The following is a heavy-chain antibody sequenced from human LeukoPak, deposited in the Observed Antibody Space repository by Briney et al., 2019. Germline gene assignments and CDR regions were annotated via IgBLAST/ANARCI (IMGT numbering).Heavy chain of an antibody. J-gene: IGHJ4*02. CDR1: GFTFSSYS. V-gene: IGHV3-48*04. D-gene: IGHD6-13*01. CDR2: ISSSGSTI. CDR3: AEQQLGFDY. Sequence: GGSLRLSCAASGFTFSSYSMNWVRQAPGEGLEWVSYISSSGSTIYYADSVKGRFTISRDNAKNSLYLQMNSLRAEDTAVYYCAEQQLGFDYWGQGTLVTVSS.